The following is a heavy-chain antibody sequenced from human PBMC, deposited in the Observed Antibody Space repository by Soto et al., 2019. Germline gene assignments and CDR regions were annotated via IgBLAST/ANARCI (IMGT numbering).Heavy chain of an antibody. CDR2: VSYDGANE. Sequence: QGQLVESGGGVVQPGRSLRLSCAASGFTFRSYGMHWVRQPPGKGLEWVAVVSYDGANEAYADSVKGRFTVSRDNSTNTVLLQMNNLRADDTAVYYCAKSKSGVGPYQHQSFFDYWGQGALVAVSS. J-gene: IGHJ4*02. CDR3: AKSKSGVGPYQHQSFFDY. V-gene: IGHV3-30*18. D-gene: IGHD1-26*01. CDR1: GFTFRSYG.